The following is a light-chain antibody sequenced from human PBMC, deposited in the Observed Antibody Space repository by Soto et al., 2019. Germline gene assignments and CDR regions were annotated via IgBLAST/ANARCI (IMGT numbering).Light chain of an antibody. CDR3: LQYHNLWA. CDR2: RAS. J-gene: IGKJ1*01. V-gene: IGKV3-15*01. Sequence: IVLTQSPASLSLSPGERATLSGRASQNIDSNVAWYQQRPGHAPRLLIYRASTRATGIPARLSGSGSGTEFTLTSSSMQSEDSTVYSCLQYHNLWAVGQGTKVDI. CDR1: QNIDSN.